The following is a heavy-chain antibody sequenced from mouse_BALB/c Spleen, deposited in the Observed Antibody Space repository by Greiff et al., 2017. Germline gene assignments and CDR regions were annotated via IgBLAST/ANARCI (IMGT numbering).Heavy chain of an antibody. CDR1: GYTFTDYA. CDR3: TRGALGHDY. CDR2: ISTYYGDA. D-gene: IGHD4-1*01. J-gene: IGHJ2*01. V-gene: IGHV1S137*01. Sequence: VQLQQSGADLVRPGVSVKISCKGSGYTFTDYAMHWVKQSHAKSLEWIGVISTYYGDASYNQKFKGKATMTVDKSSSTAYMELARLTSEDSAVYYCTRGALGHDYWGQGTTLTVSS.